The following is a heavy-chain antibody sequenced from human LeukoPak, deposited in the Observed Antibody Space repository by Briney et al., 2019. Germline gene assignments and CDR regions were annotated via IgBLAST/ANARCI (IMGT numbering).Heavy chain of an antibody. D-gene: IGHD6-6*01. CDR2: INPNSGGT. Sequence: ASVKVSCEASGYTFTGYYMHWVRQAPGQGLEWMGWINPNSGGTNYAQKFQGRVTMTRDTSISTAYMELSRLRSDDTAVYYCATGGDSSSSDNFDYWGQGTLVTVSS. CDR1: GYTFTGYY. V-gene: IGHV1-2*02. J-gene: IGHJ4*02. CDR3: ATGGDSSSSDNFDY.